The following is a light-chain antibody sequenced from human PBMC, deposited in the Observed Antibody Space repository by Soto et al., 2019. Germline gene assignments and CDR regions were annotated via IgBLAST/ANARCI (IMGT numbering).Light chain of an antibody. CDR2: GAS. Sequence: EIVMTQSPATLSVSPGERATLSCRASQTVSSNLAWYQQKPGQAPRLLIYGASTRATGIPARFSGSGSGTEFTLTISSLQSEDFAVYYCQQYNNWPPVTFGPGTKVDMK. V-gene: IGKV3-15*01. CDR3: QQYNNWPPVT. CDR1: QTVSSN. J-gene: IGKJ3*01.